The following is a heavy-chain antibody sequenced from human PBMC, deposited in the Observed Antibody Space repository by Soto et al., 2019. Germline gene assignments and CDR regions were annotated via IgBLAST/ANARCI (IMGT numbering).Heavy chain of an antibody. CDR2: ISVHNGNT. CDR3: ARDKVGAIDY. D-gene: IGHD1-26*01. V-gene: IGHV1-8*02. J-gene: IGHJ4*02. Sequence: ASVKVSCKASAYTFTSYGIIWVRQAPGQGLEWMGRISVHNGNTNYAQKFQGRVTMTRNTSISTAYMELSSLRSEDTAVYYCARDKVGAIDYWGQGTLVTVSS. CDR1: AYTFTSYG.